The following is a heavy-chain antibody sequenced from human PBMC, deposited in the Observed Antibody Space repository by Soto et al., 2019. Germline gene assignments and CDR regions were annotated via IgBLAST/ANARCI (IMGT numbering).Heavy chain of an antibody. CDR3: ARASGTLMSSKFEN. D-gene: IGHD1-26*01. J-gene: IGHJ4*02. V-gene: IGHV4-31*11. Sequence: QVQLQESGPGLVKPSQTVALTCAVSGGSISTAGYYWTWIRQHPGVGLEWIGAIYYTGTTYYNPSHSSREAISEDTSKNHFSLQLTYVTAADTAVYYCARASGTLMSSKFENWGQGTLVTVSS. CDR2: IYYTGTT. CDR1: GGSISTAGYY.